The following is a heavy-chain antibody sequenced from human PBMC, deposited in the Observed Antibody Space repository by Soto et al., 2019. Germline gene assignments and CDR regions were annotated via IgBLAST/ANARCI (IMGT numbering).Heavy chain of an antibody. Sequence: EVQLLESGGGLVQPGGSLRLSCAASGFTFSSYAMSWVRQGPGKGLEWVSAISGSGDSTYYADSVKGRFTISRDNSKNTLHLQMNSLRAEDTAVYYCSKDFTHPFDYWGQGTGVTVAS. CDR2: ISGSGDST. CDR3: SKDFTHPFDY. CDR1: GFTFSSYA. J-gene: IGHJ4*02. V-gene: IGHV3-23*01.